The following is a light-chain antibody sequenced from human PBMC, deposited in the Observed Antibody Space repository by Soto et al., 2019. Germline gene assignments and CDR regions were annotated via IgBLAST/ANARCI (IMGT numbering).Light chain of an antibody. Sequence: DIQMTQSPSTLSASVGDRVTITCRASQSVDNWLAWYQQKPGKAPKLLIYHASSLESGVPSRFSDSGSGTEFTLTISSLQPDDFATYYCLQYNSYVYTFGHGTKLEIK. CDR1: QSVDNW. J-gene: IGKJ2*01. CDR2: HAS. CDR3: LQYNSYVYT. V-gene: IGKV1-5*01.